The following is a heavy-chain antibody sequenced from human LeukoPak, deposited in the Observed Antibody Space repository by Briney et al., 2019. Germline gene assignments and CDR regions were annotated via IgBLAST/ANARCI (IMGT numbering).Heavy chain of an antibody. Sequence: GGSLRLSCAASGFTFSSYGMHWVRQAPGKGLEWVAFIRYDGSNKYYADSVKGRFTISRDNSKNTLYLQMNSLRAEDTAVYYLGKVGSGTGYYYYYMDVWGKGTTVTVSS. CDR1: GFTFSSYG. V-gene: IGHV3-30*02. CDR2: IRYDGSNK. J-gene: IGHJ6*03. CDR3: GKVGSGTGYYYYYMDV. D-gene: IGHD7-27*01.